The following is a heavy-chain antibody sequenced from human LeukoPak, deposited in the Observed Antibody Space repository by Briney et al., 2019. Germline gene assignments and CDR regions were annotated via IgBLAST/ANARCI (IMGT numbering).Heavy chain of an antibody. CDR1: GFSFNNYW. CDR2: LNTDGTIT. D-gene: IGHD4-23*01. J-gene: IGHJ4*02. Sequence: GGSLRLSCVASGFSFNNYWMLWVRQAPGEGLMWVSRLNTDGTITSYADSVRGRFTISRDNAKNTLYLQMSNLRAEDTAVYYCARIVEGGNSDFWGQGTLVTVSS. V-gene: IGHV3-74*01. CDR3: ARIVEGGNSDF.